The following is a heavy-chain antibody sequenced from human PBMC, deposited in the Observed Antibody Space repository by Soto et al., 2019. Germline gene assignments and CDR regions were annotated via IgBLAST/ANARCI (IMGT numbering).Heavy chain of an antibody. CDR1: GGSISSYY. D-gene: IGHD3-3*01. CDR3: ARVIFGRGNWFDP. Sequence: SETLSLTCTVSGGSISSYYWSWIRQPPGKGLEWIGYIYYSGSTNYNPSLKSRVTISVDTSKNQFSLKLSSVTAADTAVYYCARVIFGRGNWFDPWGQGTLVTVSS. V-gene: IGHV4-59*01. J-gene: IGHJ5*02. CDR2: IYYSGST.